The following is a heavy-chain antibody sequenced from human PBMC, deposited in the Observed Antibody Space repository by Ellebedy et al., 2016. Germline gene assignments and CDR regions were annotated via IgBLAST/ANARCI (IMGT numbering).Heavy chain of an antibody. J-gene: IGHJ6*02. D-gene: IGHD6-19*01. CDR1: GFTFSNFA. V-gene: IGHV3-21*01. CDR3: ASRAIAVAGTDPPRDYYYGMDV. Sequence: GESLKISCAASGFTFSNFAMSWVRQAPGKGLEWVSSISSTATYIYYADSVQGRFTISRDNAKNSLYRQMNRLRTEDTAVYDCASRAIAVAGTDPPRDYYYGMDVWGQGTTVTVSS. CDR2: ISSTATYI.